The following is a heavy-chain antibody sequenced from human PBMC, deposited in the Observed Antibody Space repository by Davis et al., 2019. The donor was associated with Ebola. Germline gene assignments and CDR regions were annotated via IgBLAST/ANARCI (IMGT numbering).Heavy chain of an antibody. CDR2: IRGHNGNT. D-gene: IGHD1-1*01. J-gene: IGHJ4*02. Sequence: AASVKVSCKASGYSFNTYGISCVRQAPGQGPEWMGWIRGHNGNTKSAEKFQYRVTLTTDTSTNTAYLELRSLTFDDTALYYSAIAQFPTTSDHWGQGTLVTVSS. CDR3: AIAQFPTTSDH. CDR1: GYSFNTYG. V-gene: IGHV1-18*01.